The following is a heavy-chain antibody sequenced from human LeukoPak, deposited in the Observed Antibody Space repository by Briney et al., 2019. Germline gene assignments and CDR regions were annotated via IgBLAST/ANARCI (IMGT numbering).Heavy chain of an antibody. Sequence: GESLKISCKGSGYSFTGYWIGWVRQMPGKGLEWIGIIYPGDSDTRYSPSFQGQVTISADKSISTAYLQWSSLKGSDTAMYYCARLASTTVTTSRGDFDYWGQGTLVAVSS. J-gene: IGHJ4*02. CDR2: IYPGDSDT. CDR3: ARLASTTVTTSRGDFDY. CDR1: GYSFTGYW. D-gene: IGHD4-17*01. V-gene: IGHV5-51*01.